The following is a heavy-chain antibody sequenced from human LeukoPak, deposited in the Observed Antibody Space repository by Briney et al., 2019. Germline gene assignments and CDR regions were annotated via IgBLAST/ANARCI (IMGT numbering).Heavy chain of an antibody. CDR3: ARDDIVVALYGMDV. V-gene: IGHV1-69*04. CDR1: GGTFVIYA. D-gene: IGHD3-22*01. Sequence: SVTVSFKASGGTFVIYAISWVRQAPGQGLEWMGRIIPILGIANYAQKFQGRVTITADKSTSTAYMELSSLRSEDTAVYYCARDDIVVALYGMDVRGQGTTVTVSS. J-gene: IGHJ6*02. CDR2: IIPILGIA.